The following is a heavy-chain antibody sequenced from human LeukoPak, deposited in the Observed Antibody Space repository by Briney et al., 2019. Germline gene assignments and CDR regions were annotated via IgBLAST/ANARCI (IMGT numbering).Heavy chain of an antibody. Sequence: PSETLSVTCTVSGGSISSYYWSWIRQPPGKGLEWIGYIYTSGSTNYNPSLKSRVTISVDTSKNQFSLKLSSVTAADTAVYYCASSGNYYDSSGYLDYWGQGTLVTVSS. CDR2: IYTSGST. CDR1: GGSISSYY. V-gene: IGHV4-4*09. J-gene: IGHJ4*02. CDR3: ASSGNYYDSSGYLDY. D-gene: IGHD3-22*01.